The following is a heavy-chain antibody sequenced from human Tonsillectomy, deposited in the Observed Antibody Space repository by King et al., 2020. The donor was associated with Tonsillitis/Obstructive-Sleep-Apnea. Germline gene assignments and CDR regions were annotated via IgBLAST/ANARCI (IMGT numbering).Heavy chain of an antibody. CDR3: AREQGPEVERRWFDP. D-gene: IGHD1-1*01. Sequence: MQLVQSGAEVKKPGASVKVSCKASGYTFTSYAMHWVRQAPAQRLEWMGWINAGNGNTQYSQKFQGRVTITRDTSASTAYMELSSLRSEDTAVYYCAREQGPEVERRWFDPWGQGTLVTVSS. J-gene: IGHJ5*02. CDR1: GYTFTSYA. CDR2: INAGNGNT. V-gene: IGHV1-3*01.